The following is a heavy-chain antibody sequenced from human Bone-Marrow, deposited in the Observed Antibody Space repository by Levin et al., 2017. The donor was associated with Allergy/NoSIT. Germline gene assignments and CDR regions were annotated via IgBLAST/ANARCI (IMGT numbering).Heavy chain of an antibody. CDR2: MNPNSGNT. CDR1: GYTFTSYD. D-gene: IGHD4-11*01. Sequence: ASVKVSCKASGYTFTSYDINWVRQATGQGLEWMGWMNPNSGNTGYAQKFQGRVTMTRNTSISTAYMELSSLRSEDTAVYYCARSWGGMTTVTTNWFDPWGQGTLVTVSS. V-gene: IGHV1-8*01. CDR3: ARSWGGMTTVTTNWFDP. J-gene: IGHJ5*02.